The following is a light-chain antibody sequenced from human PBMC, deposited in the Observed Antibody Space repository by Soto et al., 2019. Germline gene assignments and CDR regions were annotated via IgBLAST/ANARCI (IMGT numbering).Light chain of an antibody. J-gene: IGLJ2*01. CDR2: DVS. CDR1: SSDVGGYNY. V-gene: IGLV2-14*01. CDR3: SSYTSSSTSEV. Sequence: QSALTQPASVSGSPGQSITISCTGTSSDVGGYNYVSWYQQHPGKAPKLMIYDVSNRPSGVSNRFSGSKSGNTASLTISGRQAEDEADYYCSSYTSSSTSEVFGGGTKLTVL.